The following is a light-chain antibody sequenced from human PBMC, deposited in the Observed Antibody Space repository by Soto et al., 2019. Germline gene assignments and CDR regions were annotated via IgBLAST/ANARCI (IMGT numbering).Light chain of an antibody. Sequence: EIVLTQSPGTLSLSPGEGATLSCRASQSVRSNYLAWYQQKPGQAPRLLIYGASSRATGIPDRFSGSGSGTDFILTISRLEPEDFAVYYCQHYGGSPLYTFGQGTKLEIK. CDR2: GAS. CDR3: QHYGGSPLYT. CDR1: QSVRSNY. J-gene: IGKJ2*01. V-gene: IGKV3-20*01.